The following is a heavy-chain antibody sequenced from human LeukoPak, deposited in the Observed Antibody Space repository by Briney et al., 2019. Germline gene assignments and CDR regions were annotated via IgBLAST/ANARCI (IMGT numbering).Heavy chain of an antibody. CDR3: ARAGYYSRGSCNGWFDP. CDR1: GYTFTSYG. CDR2: ISTYNGNT. V-gene: IGHV1-18*01. D-gene: IGHD2-15*01. Sequence: ASVKVSCKASGYTFTSYGISWVRQAPGQGLEWMGWISTYNGNTNYAQKLQGRVTMTTDTSTSTAYMELRSLRSDDTAVYYCARAGYYSRGSCNGWFDPWGQGTLVTVSS. J-gene: IGHJ5*02.